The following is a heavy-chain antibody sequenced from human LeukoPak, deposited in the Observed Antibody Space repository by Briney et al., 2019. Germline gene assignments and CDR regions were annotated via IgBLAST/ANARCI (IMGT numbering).Heavy chain of an antibody. Sequence: GGSLRLSCAASEFSVGSNYMTWVRQAPGKGLEWVSSISSSSSYIYYADSVKGRVTISRDDAKNSLYLQMNSLRVEDTAVYYCARGSDDLYYYYMDVWGKGTTVTVSS. D-gene: IGHD6-25*01. CDR3: ARGSDDLYYYYMDV. J-gene: IGHJ6*03. CDR1: EFSVGSNY. V-gene: IGHV3-21*01. CDR2: ISSSSSYI.